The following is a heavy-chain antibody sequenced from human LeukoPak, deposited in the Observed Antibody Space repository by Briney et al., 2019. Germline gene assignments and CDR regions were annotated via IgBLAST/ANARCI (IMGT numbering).Heavy chain of an antibody. V-gene: IGHV3-49*04. Sequence: TGGSLRLSCSASGSSFGDYHMGWVRQAPGKGLEWVGFIRNKAFGGTADHAASVKGRFTISRDDSKSIAYLQMNSLKTEDTAVYFCTRRLAGDDAFDIWGRGTMVTVSS. CDR2: IRNKAFGGTA. CDR1: GSSFGDYH. CDR3: TRRLAGDDAFDI. D-gene: IGHD3-16*01. J-gene: IGHJ3*02.